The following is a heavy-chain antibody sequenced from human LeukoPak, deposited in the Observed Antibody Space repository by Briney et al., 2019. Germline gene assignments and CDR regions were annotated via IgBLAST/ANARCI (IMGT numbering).Heavy chain of an antibody. J-gene: IGHJ4*02. CDR1: SEFFTGYY. CDR3: ARGIRAFSGVGSGKTYFDY. Sequence: SETLSLTCGVSSEFFTGYYWGWIRQPPGKGLEWIGDINDNGITKYNSTLKSRVTISIDTSKKQFSLKVKSVTAADTAVYYCARGIRAFSGVGSGKTYFDYWGQGTLITVSS. D-gene: IGHD3-3*01. CDR2: INDNGIT. V-gene: IGHV4-34*01.